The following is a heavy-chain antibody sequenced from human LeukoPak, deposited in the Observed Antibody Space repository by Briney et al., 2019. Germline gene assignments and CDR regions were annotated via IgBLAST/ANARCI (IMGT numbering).Heavy chain of an antibody. V-gene: IGHV4-30-2*01. J-gene: IGHJ6*02. CDR2: IYHSGST. Sequence: SQTLSLTCAVSGGSISSGGYSWSWIRQPPGKGLEWIGYIYHSGSTYYNPSLKSRVTISVDRSKNQFSLKLSSVTAADTAVYYCARAGYYYGMDVWGQGTTVTVSS. CDR3: ARAGYYYGMDV. CDR1: GGSISSGGYS.